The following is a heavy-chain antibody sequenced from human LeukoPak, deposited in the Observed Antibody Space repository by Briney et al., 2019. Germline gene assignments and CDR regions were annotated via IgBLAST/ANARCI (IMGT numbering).Heavy chain of an antibody. Sequence: GGSLRLSCAASGFTFDDYDMSWVRQAPGKGLEWVSGINWNGGSTGYADSVKGRFTISRENAKNSLYLQMNSLRAEDTALYYCARGYSSGWLDSWGQGTLVTVSS. CDR3: ARGYSSGWLDS. J-gene: IGHJ5*01. CDR1: GFTFDDYD. D-gene: IGHD6-19*01. CDR2: INWNGGST. V-gene: IGHV3-20*04.